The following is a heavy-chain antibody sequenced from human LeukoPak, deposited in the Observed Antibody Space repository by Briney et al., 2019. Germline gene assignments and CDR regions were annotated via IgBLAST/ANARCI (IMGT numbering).Heavy chain of an antibody. J-gene: IGHJ4*02. Sequence: GGSLRLSCAASGFTFSSYAISWVRQAPGKGLEWVSIVSNSGGVSTYYADSVKGRFTISRDNSKNTLYLQMNSLRAEDTAIYYCAKGVDFDYWGQGTLVTVSS. V-gene: IGHV3-23*01. CDR2: VSNSGGVST. CDR1: GFTFSSYA. CDR3: AKGVDFDY.